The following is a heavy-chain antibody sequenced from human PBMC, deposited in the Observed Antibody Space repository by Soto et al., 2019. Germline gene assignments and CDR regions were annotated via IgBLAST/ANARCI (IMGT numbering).Heavy chain of an antibody. CDR1: GYTLTGYY. CDR3: ARSESPSSGWTYYFDY. Sequence: ASVKVSCKASGYTLTGYYMHWVRQAPGQGLEWMGWINPNSGGTNYAQKFQGWVTMTRDTSISTAYMELSRLRSDDTAVYYCARSESPSSGWTYYFDYWGQGTLVTVSS. CDR2: INPNSGGT. V-gene: IGHV1-2*04. D-gene: IGHD6-19*01. J-gene: IGHJ4*02.